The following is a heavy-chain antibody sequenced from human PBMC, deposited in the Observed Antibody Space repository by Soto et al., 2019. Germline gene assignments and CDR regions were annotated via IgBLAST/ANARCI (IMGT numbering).Heavy chain of an antibody. Sequence: GGSLTLSCAASGFSFTNFAVSWVRHALGEGLGWGAGLGAGGKSTWNADSIKGRLATSRENSKTTLYLQVSSRRLDDTAVYYCAKDDFTNRGDDYYDYWGPGTLVTVSS. J-gene: IGHJ4*02. CDR2: LGAGGKST. V-gene: IGHV3-23*01. D-gene: IGHD2-21*02. CDR3: AKDDFTNRGDDYYDY. CDR1: GFSFTNFA.